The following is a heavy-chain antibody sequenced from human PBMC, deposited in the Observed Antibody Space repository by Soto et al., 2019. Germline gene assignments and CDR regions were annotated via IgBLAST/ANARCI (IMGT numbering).Heavy chain of an antibody. CDR2: IWYDGSNK. CDR1: GFTFSSYG. V-gene: IGHV3-33*01. D-gene: IGHD2-2*01. CDR3: ARGDGYCSSTSCDDAFDI. J-gene: IGHJ3*02. Sequence: QVQLVESGGGVVQPGRSLRLSCAASGFTFSSYGMHWVRQAPGKGLEWVAVIWYDGSNKYYADSVKGRFTISRDNSKNPLYLQMNSLRAEDTAVYYCARGDGYCSSTSCDDAFDIWGQGTMVTVSS.